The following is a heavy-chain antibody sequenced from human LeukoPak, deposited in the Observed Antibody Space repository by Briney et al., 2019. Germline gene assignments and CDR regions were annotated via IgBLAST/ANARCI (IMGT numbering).Heavy chain of an antibody. CDR3: ARDSGMKQQLDYFDY. V-gene: IGHV1-46*01. J-gene: IGHJ4*02. D-gene: IGHD6-13*01. Sequence: GASVKVSCKASGYTFTSYYMHWVRQAPGQGLEWIGIINPSGGSTSYTQKFQGRVAMTRDTSTSTVYMELSSLRSEDTAVYYCARDSGMKQQLDYFDYWGQGTLVTVSS. CDR1: GYTFTSYY. CDR2: INPSGGST.